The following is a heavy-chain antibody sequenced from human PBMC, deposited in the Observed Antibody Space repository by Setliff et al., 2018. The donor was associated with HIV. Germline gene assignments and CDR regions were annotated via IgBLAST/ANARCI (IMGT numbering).Heavy chain of an antibody. CDR1: GGSISSSSYY. CDR2: IDYSGNT. Sequence: SETLSLTCTVSGGSISSSSYYWDWIRQPPGKGLEWIGSIDYSGNTHYNPSLKSRVTISVDTSKNQFSLTLRSLTAADTAVYYCARGAYRFDSWGQGNLVTVSS. V-gene: IGHV4-39*07. J-gene: IGHJ5*01. D-gene: IGHD2-2*01. CDR3: ARGAYRFDS.